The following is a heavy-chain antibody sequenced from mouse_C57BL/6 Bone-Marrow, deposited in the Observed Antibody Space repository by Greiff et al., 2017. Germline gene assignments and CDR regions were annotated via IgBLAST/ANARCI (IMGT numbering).Heavy chain of an antibody. CDR1: GFTFSAYG. V-gene: IGHV5-17*01. CDR3: ARYYGSSYDY. J-gene: IGHJ2*01. CDR2: ISSGSSTI. D-gene: IGHD1-1*01. Sequence: EVQLVESGGGLVKPGGSLTLSCAASGFTFSAYGMHWVRQAPEKGLEWVAYISSGSSTIYYADTVKGRFIISRDNAKQTLFLQMTSLRSEDTAMCYSARYYGSSYDYWGQGTTLTVSS.